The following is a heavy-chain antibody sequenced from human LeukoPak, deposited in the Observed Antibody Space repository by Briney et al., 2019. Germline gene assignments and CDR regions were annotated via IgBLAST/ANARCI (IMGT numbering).Heavy chain of an antibody. J-gene: IGHJ6*04. D-gene: IGHD3/OR15-3a*01. V-gene: IGHV3-21*01. CDR3: ARVRFGHVAIFGLSDV. CDR2: ISSSSYI. Sequence: GGSLRLSCAASGFTFSSYSMNWVRQAPGKGLEWVSSISSSSYIYYADSVKGRFTISRDNAKNSLYLQMNSLRAEDTAVYYCARVRFGHVAIFGLSDVWGKGTTVTVSS. CDR1: GFTFSSYS.